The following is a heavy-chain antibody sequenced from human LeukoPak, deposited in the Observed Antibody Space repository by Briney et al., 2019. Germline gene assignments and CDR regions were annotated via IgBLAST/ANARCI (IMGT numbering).Heavy chain of an antibody. J-gene: IGHJ4*02. V-gene: IGHV4-59*01. D-gene: IGHD3-10*01. CDR1: GGSISDYY. CDR3: ARFGGAFDY. CDR2: IYYSGST. Sequence: SETLSLTCTVSGGSISDYYWSWIRQPPGKGLEWIGYIYYSGSTNYNPSLKSRVTISVDTSKNQFSLKLSSVTAADAAVYYCARFGGAFDYWGQGTLVTVSS.